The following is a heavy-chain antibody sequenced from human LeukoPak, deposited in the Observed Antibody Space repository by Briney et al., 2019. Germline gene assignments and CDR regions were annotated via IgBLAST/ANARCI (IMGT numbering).Heavy chain of an antibody. CDR1: GGSISSDY. D-gene: IGHD2-2*01. CDR3: ARQASCSSTNCYPFDY. CDR2: ISYSGST. J-gene: IGHJ4*02. V-gene: IGHV4-59*08. Sequence: SETLSLTCTVSGGSISSDYWSWIRQPPGKGLEWIGWISYSGSTNYNPSLKTRVTISVDTSKNQFSLKLSSVTAAVTAVYYCARQASCSSTNCYPFDYWGQGTLVTVSS.